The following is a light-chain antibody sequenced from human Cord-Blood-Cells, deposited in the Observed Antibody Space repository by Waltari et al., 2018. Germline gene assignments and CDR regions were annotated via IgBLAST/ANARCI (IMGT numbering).Light chain of an antibody. V-gene: IGLV2-23*01. J-gene: IGLJ3*02. CDR3: CSYAGSARV. CDR1: RSDVGSYNL. Sequence: QSALTQPASVSGSPGQSITIPCTGPRSDVGSYNLVSWYQQHPSKAPQLRIYEGRRQPSEVSIHFSASKSGNTASLTSSGRQAEDEADYYCCSYAGSARVFGGGTKLTVL. CDR2: EGR.